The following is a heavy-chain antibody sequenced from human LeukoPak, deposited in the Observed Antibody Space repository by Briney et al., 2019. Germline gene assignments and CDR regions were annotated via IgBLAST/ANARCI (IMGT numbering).Heavy chain of an antibody. Sequence: SETLSLTCTVSGGSISNGDYYWSWIRQPPGKGLEWIGYIYHSGKTYYNPSLKSRISISVDTSKNQFSLRLSSVTAADMAVYYCARVRVDDWFDPWGQGTLVTVSS. J-gene: IGHJ5*02. D-gene: IGHD5/OR15-5a*01. CDR1: GGSISNGDYY. CDR3: ARVRVDDWFDP. CDR2: IYHSGKT. V-gene: IGHV4-30-4*01.